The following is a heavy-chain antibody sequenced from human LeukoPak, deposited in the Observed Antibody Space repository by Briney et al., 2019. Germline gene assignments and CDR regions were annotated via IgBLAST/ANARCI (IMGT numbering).Heavy chain of an antibody. V-gene: IGHV4-59*01. CDR2: IYYCGST. J-gene: IGHJ3*02. CDR1: GGSISSYY. CDR3: ARSLDSSGYRRPEDAFDI. Sequence: SETLSLTCTVSGGSISSYYWSWIRQPPGKGLEWIGYIYYCGSTNYNPSLKSRVTISVDTSKNQFSLKLSSVTAADTAVYYCARSLDSSGYRRPEDAFDIWGQGTMVTVSS. D-gene: IGHD3-22*01.